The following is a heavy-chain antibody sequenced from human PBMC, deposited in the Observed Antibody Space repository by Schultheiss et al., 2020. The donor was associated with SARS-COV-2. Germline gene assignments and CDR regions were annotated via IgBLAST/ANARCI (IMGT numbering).Heavy chain of an antibody. CDR1: GGSISSYY. V-gene: IGHV4-59*12. D-gene: IGHD3-3*01. Sequence: GSLRLYCTVSGGSISSYYWSWIRQPPGKGLEWIGYIYYSGSTNYNPSLKSRVTISVDTSKNQFSLKLSSVTAADTAVYYCARGRTYTIFGVVTTYYYGMDVWGQGTTVTVSS. CDR3: ARGRTYTIFGVVTTYYYGMDV. J-gene: IGHJ6*02. CDR2: IYYSGST.